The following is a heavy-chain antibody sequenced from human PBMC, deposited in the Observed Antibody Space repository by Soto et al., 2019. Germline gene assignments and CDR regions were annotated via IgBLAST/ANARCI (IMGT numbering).Heavy chain of an antibody. J-gene: IGHJ4*02. CDR1: GGSVSSSSYY. CDR3: ARAAGVLRSGWYADY. V-gene: IGHV4-61*01. D-gene: IGHD6-19*01. CDR2: IYYSGST. Sequence: SDTLSLTCTVSGGSVSSSSYYWSWIRQPPGKGLEWIGYIYYSGSTNYNPSLKSRVTISVDTSKNQFSLKLSSVTAADTAVYYCARAAGVLRSGWYADYWGQGTLVTVSS.